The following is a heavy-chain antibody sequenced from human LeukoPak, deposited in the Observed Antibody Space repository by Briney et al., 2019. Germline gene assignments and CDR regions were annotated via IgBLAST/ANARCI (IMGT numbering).Heavy chain of an antibody. V-gene: IGHV3-7*01. CDR3: AREVHSNYEY. Sequence: GGSLRLSCVASGFSFSSYWMAWVRQAPGKGPEWVASIKQDGSEKFYADSVKGRFTISKDNAQNSLYLRMNSLRGEDTAVYYCAREVHSNYEYWGQGTSVTVSS. D-gene: IGHD4-11*01. J-gene: IGHJ4*02. CDR1: GFSFSSYW. CDR2: IKQDGSEK.